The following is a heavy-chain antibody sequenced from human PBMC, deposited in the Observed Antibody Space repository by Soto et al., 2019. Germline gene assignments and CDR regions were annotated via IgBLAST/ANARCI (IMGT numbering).Heavy chain of an antibody. CDR2: ISYDGSNK. D-gene: IGHD3-16*01. Sequence: QVQLVESGGGVVQPGRSLRLSCAASGFTFSSYGMHWVRQAPGKGLEWVAVISYDGSNKYYADSVKGRFTISRDNSKNTLYLQMNSLRAEDTAVYYCAKDQGGGVAPPFDYWGQGTLVTVSS. CDR3: AKDQGGGVAPPFDY. V-gene: IGHV3-30*18. J-gene: IGHJ4*02. CDR1: GFTFSSYG.